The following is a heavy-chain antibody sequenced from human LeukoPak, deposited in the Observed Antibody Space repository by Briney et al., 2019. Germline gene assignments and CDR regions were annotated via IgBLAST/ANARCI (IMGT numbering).Heavy chain of an antibody. Sequence: GGSLRLSCAASGFTVSSNYMSWVRQAPGKGLEWVSVIYSGGSTYYADSVKGRFTISRDNSKNTLYLQINTLRAEDTAIYYCAKDCGWLHFCSWGQGTLVTVSS. CDR2: IYSGGST. V-gene: IGHV3-66*01. J-gene: IGHJ5*02. CDR1: GFTVSSNY. CDR3: AKDCGWLHFCS. D-gene: IGHD5-24*01.